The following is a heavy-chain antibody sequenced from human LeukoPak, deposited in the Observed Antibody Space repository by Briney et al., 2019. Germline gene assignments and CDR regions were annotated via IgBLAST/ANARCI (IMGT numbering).Heavy chain of an antibody. Sequence: GGSLGLSCAASGFTVSSNFMSWVRQAPGKGLEWVSLIYSGGSTYYADSVKGRFTISRDNSKNTLYLQMNSLRAEDTAVYYCARDAAAQQLVHYFDYWGQGTLVTVSS. CDR1: GFTVSSNF. CDR3: ARDAAAQQLVHYFDY. CDR2: IYSGGST. V-gene: IGHV3-53*01. J-gene: IGHJ4*02. D-gene: IGHD6-13*01.